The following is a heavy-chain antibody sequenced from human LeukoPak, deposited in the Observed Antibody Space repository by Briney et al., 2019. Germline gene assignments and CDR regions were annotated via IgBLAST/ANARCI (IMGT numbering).Heavy chain of an antibody. CDR2: INSSGSS. J-gene: IGHJ5*02. CDR3: AREGGGPRWLDP. CDR1: GGSISTYY. Sequence: SETLSLTCTVSGGSISTYYWSWIRQAAGKGLEWIGRINSSGSSNYNASLRSRVTMSVDTSKNQFSLNLSSVTAADTAVYHCAREGGGPRWLDPWGQGTLVTVSS. V-gene: IGHV4-4*07. D-gene: IGHD6-25*01.